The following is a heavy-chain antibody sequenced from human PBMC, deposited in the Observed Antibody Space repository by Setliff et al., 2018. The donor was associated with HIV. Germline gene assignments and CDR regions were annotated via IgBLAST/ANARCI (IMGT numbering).Heavy chain of an antibody. V-gene: IGHV4-4*02. Sequence: SETLSLTCVVSGASIGSSHWWSWVRQSPGKGLEWIGKIYHSGNKDYNPSLRSRVFISLDKSKNQFSLQLTSVTAADTAVYYCATLRYNWNYFDYWGQGNLVTVSS. CDR1: GASIGSSHW. J-gene: IGHJ4*02. CDR3: ATLRYNWNYFDY. D-gene: IGHD1-20*01. CDR2: IYHSGNK.